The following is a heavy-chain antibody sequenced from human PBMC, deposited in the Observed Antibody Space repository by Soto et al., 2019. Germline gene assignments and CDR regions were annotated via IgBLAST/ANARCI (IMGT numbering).Heavy chain of an antibody. CDR1: GFTLSYYW. Sequence: PGGSLRLSCAASGFTLSYYWMHWIRQAPGKGLVWVSGINTDGSSTRYADSVKGRFTISRDNAKNTVCLQMNSLRGEDTAAYYCTRVGCSGFSCLEPRGFEIWGQGTMVTVSS. D-gene: IGHD2-15*01. J-gene: IGHJ3*02. CDR3: TRVGCSGFSCLEPRGFEI. V-gene: IGHV3-74*01. CDR2: INTDGSST.